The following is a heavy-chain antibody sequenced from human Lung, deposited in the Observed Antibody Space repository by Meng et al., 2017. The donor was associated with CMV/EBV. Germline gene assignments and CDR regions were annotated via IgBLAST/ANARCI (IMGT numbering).Heavy chain of an antibody. Sequence: SXXVSXKGSGGTFSRHAISWVRQAPGQGLEWLGGIIPIISLPNYAQKFQGRVTFTADKSTITAYMELSSLRSEDTAMYFCATSTDFYDNSDSDLGAFAIXGQGTMVTVSS. D-gene: IGHD3-22*01. CDR3: ATSTDFYDNSDSDLGAFAI. CDR2: IIPIISLP. CDR1: GGTFSRHA. J-gene: IGHJ3*02. V-gene: IGHV1-69*10.